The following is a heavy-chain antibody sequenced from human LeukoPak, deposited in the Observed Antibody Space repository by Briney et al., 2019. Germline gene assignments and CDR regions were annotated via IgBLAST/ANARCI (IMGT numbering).Heavy chain of an antibody. V-gene: IGHV3-23*01. CDR1: GFTFGSYA. D-gene: IGHD3-22*01. J-gene: IGHJ6*02. CDR3: AKGGGDSSGYYLSYYYYGMDV. CDR2: ISGSGGST. Sequence: PGGSLRLSCAASGFTFGSYAMSWVRQAPGKGLEWVSLISGSGGSTYYADSVKGRFTISRDNSKNTLYLQINSLRAEDTAVYYCAKGGGDSSGYYLSYYYYGMDVWGQGTTVTVSS.